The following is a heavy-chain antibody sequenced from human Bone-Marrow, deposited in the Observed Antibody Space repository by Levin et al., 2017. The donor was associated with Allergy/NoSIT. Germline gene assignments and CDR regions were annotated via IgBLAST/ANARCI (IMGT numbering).Heavy chain of an antibody. CDR3: ATVGLLRGYIYGLDF. J-gene: IGHJ4*02. D-gene: IGHD5-18*01. CDR1: GFTFTNAW. Sequence: GESLKISCTASGFTFTNAWMTWVRQAPGKGLEWVGRIQSKADGGAADYAAPLKGSFTISRDDSINTLYLQMNSLKTEDTAVYYCATVGLLRGYIYGLDFWGQGTLVTVSS. CDR2: IQSKADGGAA. V-gene: IGHV3-15*01.